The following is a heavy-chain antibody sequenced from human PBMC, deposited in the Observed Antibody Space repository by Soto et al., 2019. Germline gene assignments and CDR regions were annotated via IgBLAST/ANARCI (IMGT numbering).Heavy chain of an antibody. D-gene: IGHD2-8*01. CDR2: IDPSDSYT. Sequence: GESLKISCKGSGYSFTSYWISWVRQMPGKGLEWMGRIDPSDSYTNYSPSFQGHVTISADKSISTAYLQWSSLKASDTAMYYCARHDYCTNGVCIWNQWGQGTLVTVSS. CDR3: ARHDYCTNGVCIWNQ. CDR1: GYSFTSYW. J-gene: IGHJ4*02. V-gene: IGHV5-10-1*01.